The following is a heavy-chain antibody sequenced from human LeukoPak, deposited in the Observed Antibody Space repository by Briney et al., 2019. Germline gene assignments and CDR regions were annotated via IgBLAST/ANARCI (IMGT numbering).Heavy chain of an antibody. J-gene: IGHJ4*02. CDR2: IYYSGST. D-gene: IGHD3-22*01. CDR1: GGSISSGDYY. Sequence: SETLSLTCTVSGGSISSGDYYWSWIRQPPGKGLEWIGYIYYSGSTNYNPSLKSRVTISVDTSKNQFSLKLSSVTAADTAVYYCAREPAYYYDSSGPPANSDYWGQGTLVTVSS. CDR3: AREPAYYYDSSGPPANSDY. V-gene: IGHV4-30-4*01.